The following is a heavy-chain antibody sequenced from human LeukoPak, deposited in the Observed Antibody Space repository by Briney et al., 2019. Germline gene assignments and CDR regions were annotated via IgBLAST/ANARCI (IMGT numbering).Heavy chain of an antibody. CDR3: ARDYYDSSGSNHFDY. J-gene: IGHJ4*02. Sequence: SETLSLTCAVYGGSFSGYYWSWIRQPAGKGLEWIGRIYTSGSTNYNPSLKSRVTMSVDTSKNQFSLKLSSVTAADTAVYYCARDYYDSSGSNHFDYWGQGTLVTVSS. CDR2: IYTSGST. V-gene: IGHV4-4*07. D-gene: IGHD3-22*01. CDR1: GGSFSGYY.